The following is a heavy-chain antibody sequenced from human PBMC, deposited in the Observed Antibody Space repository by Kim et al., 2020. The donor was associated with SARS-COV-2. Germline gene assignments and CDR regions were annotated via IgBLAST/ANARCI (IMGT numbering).Heavy chain of an antibody. J-gene: IGHJ4*02. D-gene: IGHD3-9*01. CDR3: ATALDILTGYDY. Sequence: YAQKFQGRVTMTEDTSTDTAYMELSSLRSEDTAVYYCATALDILTGYDYWGQGTLVTVSS. V-gene: IGHV1-24*01.